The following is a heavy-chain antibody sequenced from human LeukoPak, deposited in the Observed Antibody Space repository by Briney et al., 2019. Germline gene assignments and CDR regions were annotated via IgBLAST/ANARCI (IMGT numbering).Heavy chain of an antibody. Sequence: GASVTVSFTASGGTFSNYGINWVRQAPAQGLEWMGRIIPMPDIANYAQKFQGRVTITADKSTGTAYMELSSLTSDDTAVYFRARDRKGCSNGSCYSASDYWGQGTLVTVSS. CDR1: GGTFSNYG. D-gene: IGHD2-15*01. V-gene: IGHV1-69*04. CDR3: ARDRKGCSNGSCYSASDY. CDR2: IIPMPDIA. J-gene: IGHJ4*02.